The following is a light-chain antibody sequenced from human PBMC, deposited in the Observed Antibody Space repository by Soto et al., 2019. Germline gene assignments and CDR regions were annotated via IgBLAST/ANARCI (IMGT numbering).Light chain of an antibody. CDR2: WAS. Sequence: DIVMTQSPDSLAVSLGERATINCKSSQSVLYSSNNKNYIAWYQQKSGQPPKLLIYWASTRDSGVPDRFSGGGSGTDFTLTISSLQAEDVAVYYCQQYDSVPTTFGQGTRLEIK. J-gene: IGKJ5*01. V-gene: IGKV4-1*01. CDR3: QQYDSVPTT. CDR1: QSVLYSSNNKNY.